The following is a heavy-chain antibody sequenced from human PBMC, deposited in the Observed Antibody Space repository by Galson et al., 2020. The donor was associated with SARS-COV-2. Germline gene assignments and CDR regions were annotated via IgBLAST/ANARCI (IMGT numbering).Heavy chain of an antibody. V-gene: IGHV3-30*09. CDR1: GFTFSTYA. CDR2: IGYDGNNK. D-gene: IGHD1-1*01. J-gene: IGHJ5*02. Sequence: TGGSLRLSCAASGFTFSTYAMHWVRQAPGTGLEWVALIGYDGNNKFYADSVKGRFAISRDNAQSTLFLQMNSLGTDDTAVYYCAKRGGPPTGKDNWFDTWGQGTLVTVSS. CDR3: AKRGGPPTGKDNWFDT.